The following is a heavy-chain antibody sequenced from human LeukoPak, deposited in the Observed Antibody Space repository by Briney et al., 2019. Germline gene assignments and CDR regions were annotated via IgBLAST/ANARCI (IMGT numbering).Heavy chain of an antibody. V-gene: IGHV5-10-1*01. CDR1: GYSFTSYW. D-gene: IGHD5-18*01. CDR3: AGAWGYGIVH. Sequence: GESLKISCKGSGYSFTSYWISWVRQMPGKGLEWMGRIDPSDSYTNYSPSFQGHVTISADKSISTAYLQWNSLNASDTAMYYCAGAWGYGIVHWGQGTLVTVSS. J-gene: IGHJ4*02. CDR2: IDPSDSYT.